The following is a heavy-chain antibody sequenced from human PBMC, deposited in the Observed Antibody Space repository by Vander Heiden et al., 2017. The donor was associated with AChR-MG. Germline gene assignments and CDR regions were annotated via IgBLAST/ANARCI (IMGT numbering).Heavy chain of an antibody. CDR2: ISWNSGSI. V-gene: IGHV3-9*01. Sequence: EVQLVESGGGLVQPGRSLRLSCAASGFTFDDYAMHWVRQAPGKGLEWVSGISWNSGSIGYADSVKGRFTISRDNAKNSLYLQMNSLRAEDTALYYCAKDMGVVVPATYYYYGMDVWGQGTTVTVSS. CDR3: AKDMGVVVPATYYYYGMDV. D-gene: IGHD2-2*01. CDR1: GFTFDDYA. J-gene: IGHJ6*02.